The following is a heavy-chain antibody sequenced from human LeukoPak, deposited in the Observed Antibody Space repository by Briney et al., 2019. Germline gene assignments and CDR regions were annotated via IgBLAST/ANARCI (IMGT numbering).Heavy chain of an antibody. CDR3: ARSGIEAPSRYYGMEV. CDR1: GYTFTAYY. J-gene: IGHJ6*02. D-gene: IGHD6-6*01. CDR2: INPNSGDT. Sequence: GASVKVSCRASGYTFTAYYMNWVRQAPGQGLEWVGWINPNSGDTDFAQKFQGRVSLTRDTSLSTAYMELTSLRSDGTAVFFCARSGIEAPSRYYGMEVWGQGTTITVSS. V-gene: IGHV1-2*02.